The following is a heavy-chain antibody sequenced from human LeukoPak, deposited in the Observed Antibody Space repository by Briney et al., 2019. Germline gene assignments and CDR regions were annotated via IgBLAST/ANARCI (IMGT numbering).Heavy chain of an antibody. J-gene: IGHJ6*04. Sequence: PGGSLRLSCAASGFTFSSYSVNWVRQAPGKGLEWVSSISSSSSYIYYADSVKGRFTISRDNAKNSLYLQMNSLRAEDTAVYYCARDSPSYYDILTGQTVGYGMDVWGKGTTVTVSS. CDR3: ARDSPSYYDILTGQTVGYGMDV. D-gene: IGHD3-9*01. CDR2: ISSSSSYI. V-gene: IGHV3-21*01. CDR1: GFTFSSYS.